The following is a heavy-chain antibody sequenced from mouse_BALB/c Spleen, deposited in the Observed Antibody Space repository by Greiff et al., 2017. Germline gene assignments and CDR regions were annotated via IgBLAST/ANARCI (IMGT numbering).Heavy chain of an antibody. D-gene: IGHD2-4*01. V-gene: IGHV5-6-5*01. CDR3: ARTASDYDEVYYAMDY. CDR1: GFTFSSYA. CDR2: ISSGGST. J-gene: IGHJ4*01. Sequence: EVQVVESGGGLVKPGGSLKLSCAASGFTFSSYAMSWVRQTPEKRLEWVASISSGGSTYYPDSVRGRFTIYRDNARNILYLQISSLRSEDTAMYSCARTASDYDEVYYAMDYWGQGTSVTVSS.